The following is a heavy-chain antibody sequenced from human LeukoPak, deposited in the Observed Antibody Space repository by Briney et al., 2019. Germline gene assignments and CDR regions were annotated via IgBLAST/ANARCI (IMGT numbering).Heavy chain of an antibody. V-gene: IGHV4-39*07. J-gene: IGHJ4*02. CDR1: GGSISSSSYY. Sequence: SETLSLTCTVSGGSISSSSYYWAWIRQPPGKGLEWIGSIYYTGSTYYNPSLKSRVTISVDTSKNQFSLRLSSVTAADTAVYYCARDESGDGYNYFWGQGTLVTVSS. CDR3: ARDESGDGYNYF. D-gene: IGHD5-24*01. CDR2: IYYTGST.